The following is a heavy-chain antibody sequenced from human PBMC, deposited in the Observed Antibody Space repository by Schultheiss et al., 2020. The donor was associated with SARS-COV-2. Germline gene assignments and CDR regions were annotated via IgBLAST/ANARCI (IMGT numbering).Heavy chain of an antibody. CDR1: GGSISSSNW. CDR2: IYHSGST. V-gene: IGHV4-4*02. D-gene: IGHD3-10*01. J-gene: IGHJ5*02. CDR3: ARGVRVLWFRELSRRDWFEP. Sequence: SETLSLTCAVSGGSISSSNWWSWVRQPPGKGLEWIGEIYHSGSTNYNPSLKSRVTISVDTSKNQFSLKLSSVTAADTAVYYCARGVRVLWFRELSRRDWFEPWGQGTLVTVSS.